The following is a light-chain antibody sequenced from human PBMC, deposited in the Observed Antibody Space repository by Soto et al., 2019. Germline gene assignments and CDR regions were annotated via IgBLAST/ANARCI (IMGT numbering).Light chain of an antibody. CDR2: EDN. J-gene: IGLJ3*02. Sequence: NFMLTRPHSVSESPGKTVIISCTRSSGSIASNYVQWYQQRPGSSPTTVIYEDNQRPSGVPDRFSGSIDSSSNSASLTTSGLETEDEADYYCQSYDATNQVFGGGTKLTVL. CDR1: SGSIASNY. CDR3: QSYDATNQV. V-gene: IGLV6-57*01.